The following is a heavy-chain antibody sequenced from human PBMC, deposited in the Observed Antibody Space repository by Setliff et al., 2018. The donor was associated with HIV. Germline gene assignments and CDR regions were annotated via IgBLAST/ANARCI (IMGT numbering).Heavy chain of an antibody. CDR1: GYSISSGYY. CDR2: VDYNGRT. V-gene: IGHV4-61*01. CDR3: ARGAYRDGYDY. J-gene: IGHJ4*02. Sequence: PSETLSLTCTVSGYSISSGYYWGLIRQPPGKGLEWIGYVDYNGRTDYNPSLKSRVTISLNTSKNQVSLKLSSVAAADTAVYHCARGAYRDGYDYWGQGTLVTVSS. D-gene: IGHD5-18*01.